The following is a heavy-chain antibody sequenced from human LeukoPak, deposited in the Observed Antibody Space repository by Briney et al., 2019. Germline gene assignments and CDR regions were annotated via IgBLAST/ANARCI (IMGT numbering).Heavy chain of an antibody. D-gene: IGHD4-11*01. CDR3: AKSQDYSDYGHFDY. Sequence: GGSLRLSCAASGFSFSGFGMHWVRQAPGKGLELVAVIWYDGSTKYYADSVKGRFTISRDNSKNTLYLLMNSLRAEDTAVYYCAKSQDYSDYGHFDYWGQGTLVTVSS. CDR2: IWYDGSTK. CDR1: GFSFSGFG. J-gene: IGHJ4*02. V-gene: IGHV3-33*06.